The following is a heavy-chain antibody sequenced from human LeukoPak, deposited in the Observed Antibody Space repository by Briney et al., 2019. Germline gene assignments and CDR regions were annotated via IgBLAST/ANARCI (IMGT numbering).Heavy chain of an antibody. D-gene: IGHD2-15*01. J-gene: IGHJ4*02. CDR3: ARQYCSGGSCADY. CDR2: IYSSGST. CDR1: GGSFSGYY. V-gene: IGHV4-30-4*08. Sequence: SETLSLTCAVYGGSFSGYYWSWIRQPPGKGLEWIGYIYSSGSTYYNPSLKSRVTISVDTSKNQFSLKLSSVTAADTAVYYCARQYCSGGSCADYWGQGTLVTVSS.